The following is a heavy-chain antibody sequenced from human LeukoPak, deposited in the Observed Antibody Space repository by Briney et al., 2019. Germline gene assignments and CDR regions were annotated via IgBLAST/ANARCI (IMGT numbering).Heavy chain of an antibody. V-gene: IGHV1-18*01. CDR1: GYTFTSYG. Sequence: GASVKVSCKASGYTFTSYGISWVRQAPGQGLEWMGWISAYNGNTNYAQKLQGRVTMTTDTPTSTAYMELRSLRSDDTAVYYCARDRGRNYYYGMDVWGQGTTVTVSS. J-gene: IGHJ6*02. CDR2: ISAYNGNT. D-gene: IGHD3-10*01. CDR3: ARDRGRNYYYGMDV.